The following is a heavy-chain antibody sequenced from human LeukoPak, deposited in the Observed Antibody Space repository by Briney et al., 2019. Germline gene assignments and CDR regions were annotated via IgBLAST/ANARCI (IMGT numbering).Heavy chain of an antibody. J-gene: IGHJ4*02. CDR1: GFTVSSNY. D-gene: IGHD3-10*01. V-gene: IGHV3-66*01. CDR2: IYSGGST. CDR3: ARGEYGSGSYHIDY. Sequence: GGSLRLSCAASGFTVSSNYMSWVRQAPGKGLEWVSVIYSGGSTYYADSVKGRFTISRDNAKNSLYLQMNSLRAEDTAVYYCARGEYGSGSYHIDYWGQGTLVTVSS.